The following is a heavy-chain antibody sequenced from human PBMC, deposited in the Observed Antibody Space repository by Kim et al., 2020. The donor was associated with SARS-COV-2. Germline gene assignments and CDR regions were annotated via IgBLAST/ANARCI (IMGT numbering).Heavy chain of an antibody. CDR2: IYTSGST. D-gene: IGHD4-17*01. Sequence: SETLSLTCTVSGGSISSGSYYWSWIRQPAGKGLEWIGRIYTSGSTNYNPSLKSRVTISVDTSKNQFSLKLSSVTAADTAVYYCARDYPDYGDSYWGQGTLVTVSS. V-gene: IGHV4-61*02. J-gene: IGHJ4*02. CDR1: GGSISSGSYY. CDR3: ARDYPDYGDSY.